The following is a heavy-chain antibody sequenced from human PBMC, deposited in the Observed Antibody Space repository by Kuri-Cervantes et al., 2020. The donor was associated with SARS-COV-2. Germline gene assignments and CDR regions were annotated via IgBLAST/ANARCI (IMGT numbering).Heavy chain of an antibody. CDR1: GFSLSTSGVG. D-gene: IGHD3-22*01. CDR2: IYWDDDK. J-gene: IGHJ4*02. CDR3: AHRGYYDSSGSLDY. Sequence: SGPTLVKPTQTLTLTCTFSGFSLSTSGVGVGWIRQPPGKALEWLALIYWDDDKRYSPSLKSRLTITKDTSKNQVVPTMTNMDPVDTATYYCAHRGYYDSSGSLDYWGQGTLVTVSS. V-gene: IGHV2-5*02.